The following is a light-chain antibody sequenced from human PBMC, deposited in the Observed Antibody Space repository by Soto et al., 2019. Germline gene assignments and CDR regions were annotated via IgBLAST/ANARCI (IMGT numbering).Light chain of an antibody. V-gene: IGKV1-5*03. J-gene: IGKJ2*01. CDR3: QHYNGY. CDR2: GAS. Sequence: DIQMTQSPSTLSASVGDRVTITCRASPSINNWLAWYQLKPGKAPKLLIYGASSLESGVPSRSSGSGSGTEFTLTISSLQPDDFATYYCQHYNGYFGQGTKLELK. CDR1: PSINNW.